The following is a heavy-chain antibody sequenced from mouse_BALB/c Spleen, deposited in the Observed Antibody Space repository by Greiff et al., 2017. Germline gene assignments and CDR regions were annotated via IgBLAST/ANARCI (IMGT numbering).Heavy chain of an antibody. CDR1: GFTFSDYY. Sequence: EVQVVESGGGLVKPGGSLKLSCAASGFTFSDYYMYWVRQTPEKRLEWVATISDGGSYTYYPDSVKGRFTISRDNAKNNLYLQMSSLKSEDTAMYYCARANGNPYYYAMDYWGQGTSVTVSS. CDR3: ARANGNPYYYAMDY. J-gene: IGHJ4*01. D-gene: IGHD2-1*01. V-gene: IGHV5-4*02. CDR2: ISDGGSYT.